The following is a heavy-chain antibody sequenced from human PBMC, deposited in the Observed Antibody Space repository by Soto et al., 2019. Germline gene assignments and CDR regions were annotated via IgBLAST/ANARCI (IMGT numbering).Heavy chain of an antibody. J-gene: IGHJ3*02. CDR3: ARGRKTGRDAFDI. CDR2: INPNSSGT. Sequence: SVKVSCKASGYTFTGYYMHWVRQAPGQGLEWMGWINPNSSGTNYAQKFQGWVTMTRDTSISTAYMELSRLRSDDTAVYYCARGRKTGRDAFDIWGQGTMVTVSS. V-gene: IGHV1-2*04. D-gene: IGHD1-1*01. CDR1: GYTFTGYY.